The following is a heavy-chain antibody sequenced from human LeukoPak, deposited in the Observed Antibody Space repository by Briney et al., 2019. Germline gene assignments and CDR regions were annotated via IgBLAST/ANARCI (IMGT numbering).Heavy chain of an antibody. Sequence: GGSLRLSCAASGFTFSSYAMNWVRQAPGKGLEWVSAISGGGGSTYYADSVKGRFTISRDNSKNTLYLQMNSLRAEDTAVYYRAKESFGDFWSGYLAEYWGQGTLVTVSS. CDR1: GFTFSSYA. CDR2: ISGGGGST. V-gene: IGHV3-23*01. J-gene: IGHJ4*02. CDR3: AKESFGDFWSGYLAEY. D-gene: IGHD3-3*01.